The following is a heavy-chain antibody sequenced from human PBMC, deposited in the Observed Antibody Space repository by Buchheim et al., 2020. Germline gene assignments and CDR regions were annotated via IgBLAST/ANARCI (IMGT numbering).Heavy chain of an antibody. CDR1: GGSFSGYY. V-gene: IGHV4-34*01. CDR3: ARCYGDYVLYYYYGMDV. J-gene: IGHJ6*02. CDR2: INHSGST. D-gene: IGHD4-17*01. Sequence: QVQLQQWGAGLLKPSETLSLTCAVYGGSFSGYYWSWIRQPPGKGLEWIGEINHSGSTNYNPSLKSRVTLSVDTSKNQFSLKLSSVTAADTAVYYCARCYGDYVLYYYYGMDVWGQGTT.